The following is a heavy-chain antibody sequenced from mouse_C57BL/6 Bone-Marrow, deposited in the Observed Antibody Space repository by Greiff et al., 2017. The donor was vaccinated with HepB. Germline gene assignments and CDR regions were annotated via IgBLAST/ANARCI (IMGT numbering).Heavy chain of an antibody. CDR2: IRSKSSNYAT. V-gene: IGHV10-3*01. Sequence: EVKLVESGGGLVQPKGSLKLSCAASGFTFNTYAMHWVRQAPGKGLEWVARIRSKSSNYATYYADSVKDRFTISRDDSQSMLYLQMTNLKTEDTAMYYCVRGDGYYEDWYFDVWGTGTTVTVSS. D-gene: IGHD2-3*01. CDR1: GFTFNTYA. J-gene: IGHJ1*03. CDR3: VRGDGYYEDWYFDV.